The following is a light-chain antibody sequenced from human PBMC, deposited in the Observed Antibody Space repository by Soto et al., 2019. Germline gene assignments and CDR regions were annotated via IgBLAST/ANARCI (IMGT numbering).Light chain of an antibody. V-gene: IGLV2-14*01. J-gene: IGLJ2*01. CDR1: SSDVGGYNY. Sequence: QSVLTQPASVSGSPGQSITISCTRTSSDVGGYNYVSWYQQHPGKAPKLMIYDVSNRPSGVSNRFSGSKSGNTASLTISGLQAEDAADYYCSSYTSSSTVVFGGGTKLTVL. CDR2: DVS. CDR3: SSYTSSSTVV.